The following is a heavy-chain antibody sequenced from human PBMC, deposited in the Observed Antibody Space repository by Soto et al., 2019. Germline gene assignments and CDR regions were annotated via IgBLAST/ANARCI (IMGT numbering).Heavy chain of an antibody. D-gene: IGHD6-19*01. CDR1: GFTFSDYY. CDR3: ARDSSGWYRSPTYGPIDY. V-gene: IGHV3-11*01. J-gene: IGHJ4*02. Sequence: QVQLVEFGGGLVKPGGSLRLSCAASGFTFSDYYMSWIRQAPGKGLEWVSYFSSSGSTIYYADSVKGRFTISRDNAKNSLYLQMNSLRAEDTAVYYCARDSSGWYRSPTYGPIDYWGQGTLVTVSS. CDR2: FSSSGSTI.